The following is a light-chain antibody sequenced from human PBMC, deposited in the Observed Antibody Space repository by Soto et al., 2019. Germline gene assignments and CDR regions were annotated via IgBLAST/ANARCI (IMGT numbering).Light chain of an antibody. V-gene: IGKV1-39*01. CDR2: AAT. CDR1: QNIRTY. CDR3: QQSYSTLYT. Sequence: DIQLTQSPSSLSASVGDRVNITCRASQNIRTYSNWYQQKPGKAPTLLIYAATTLQSGVPSTFSGSASGTDFSLTISSLQHGDVATYYCQQSYSTLYTFGQATRLEIK. J-gene: IGKJ5*01.